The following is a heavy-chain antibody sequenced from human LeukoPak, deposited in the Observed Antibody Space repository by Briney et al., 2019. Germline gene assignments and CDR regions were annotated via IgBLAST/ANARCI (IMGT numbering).Heavy chain of an antibody. D-gene: IGHD3-22*01. CDR1: GFTVSSNY. V-gene: IGHV3-66*01. J-gene: IGHJ4*02. Sequence: PGGSLRLSCAASGFTVSSNYMSWVRQAPGKGLEWVSVIYSGGSTYYADSVKGRFTISRDNSKNTLYLQVNSLRAEDTAVYYCARDQRDSSGYYRVNVVWGQGTLVTVSS. CDR3: ARDQRDSSGYYRVNVV. CDR2: IYSGGST.